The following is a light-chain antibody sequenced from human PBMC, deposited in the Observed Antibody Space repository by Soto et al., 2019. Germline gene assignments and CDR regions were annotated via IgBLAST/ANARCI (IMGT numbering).Light chain of an antibody. CDR3: QQYNSWPPIT. Sequence: EIVLTQSPGTLSLSPGERATLSCRTSQSVSNNYLAWYQQKPGQAPRLLIYDASTRATGIPDRFSGGGSGTEFTLTISSLQSEDFVVYYCQQYNSWPPITFGQGTRLEIK. J-gene: IGKJ5*01. CDR1: QSVSNN. CDR2: DAS. V-gene: IGKV3-15*01.